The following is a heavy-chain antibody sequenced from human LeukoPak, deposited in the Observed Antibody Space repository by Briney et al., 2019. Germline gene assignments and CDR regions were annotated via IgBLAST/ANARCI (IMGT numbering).Heavy chain of an antibody. V-gene: IGHV3-53*01. J-gene: IGHJ6*02. CDR1: GFTVSSNY. CDR2: IYSGGVST. Sequence: GGSLRLSCAASGFTVSSNYMTWVRQAPGKGLEWVSVIYSGGVSTYYADSVKGRFTISRDNSKNTLYLQMNSLRAEDTAVYYCARDVPIFGVVIIRYYYYGMDVWGQGTTVTVSS. CDR3: ARDVPIFGVVIIRYYYYGMDV. D-gene: IGHD3-3*01.